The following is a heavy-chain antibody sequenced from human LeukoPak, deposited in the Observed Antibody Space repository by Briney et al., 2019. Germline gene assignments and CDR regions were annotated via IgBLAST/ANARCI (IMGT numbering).Heavy chain of an antibody. CDR2: ISSSSSYT. V-gene: IGHV3-11*06. D-gene: IGHD2-21*01. CDR3: ARGVMAARLYYFDY. J-gene: IGHJ4*02. CDR1: GFTFSDYY. Sequence: PGGSLRLSCAASGFTFSDYYMSWIRQAPGKGLEWVSYISSSSSYTNYADSVKGRLTISRDNAKNSLYLQMNSLRAEDTAVYYCARGVMAARLYYFDYWGRGILVTVSS.